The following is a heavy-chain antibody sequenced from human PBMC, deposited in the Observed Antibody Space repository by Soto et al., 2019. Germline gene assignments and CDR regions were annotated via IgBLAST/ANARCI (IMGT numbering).Heavy chain of an antibody. J-gene: IGHJ4*02. Sequence: QVQLQESGPGLVKPSQTLSLTCTVSGGSMNSGGYCWNWIRQHPGEGLEWIGCISYGGTTSYNPSLMSRLTIAVATSKNHFSLMLNSVTAADTAVYYCSRGILVWGQGTLITVSS. CDR3: SRGILV. V-gene: IGHV4-31*03. D-gene: IGHD2-15*01. CDR2: ISYGGTT. CDR1: GGSMNSGGYC.